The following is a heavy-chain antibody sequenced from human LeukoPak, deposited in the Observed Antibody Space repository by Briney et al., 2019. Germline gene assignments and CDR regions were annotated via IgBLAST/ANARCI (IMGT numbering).Heavy chain of an antibody. CDR3: ARDRTFGRGFSGFDY. V-gene: IGHV3-66*01. Sequence: GGSLRLSCAVSGFTVSSSYMSWVRQAPGKGLECVSVIYSGEGTYYTDSVKGRFTISRDSSKNTLYLQMNSLRGEDTAVYYCARDRTFGRGFSGFDYWGQGTQVIVSS. CDR2: IYSGEGT. CDR1: GFTVSSSY. J-gene: IGHJ4*02. D-gene: IGHD3-16*01.